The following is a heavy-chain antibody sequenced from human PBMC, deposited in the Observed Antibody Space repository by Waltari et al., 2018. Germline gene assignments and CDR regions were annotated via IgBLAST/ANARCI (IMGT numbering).Heavy chain of an antibody. D-gene: IGHD2-15*01. V-gene: IGHV4-61*02. CDR3: ARSDVVVAAMYNWFDP. Sequence: QVQLQESGPGLVKPSQTLSLTCTVSGGSISSGSYYWSWIRQPAGKGLEWIGRIYTSGSTNYTPTLKSRVTISVDTSKNQFSLKLSSVTAADTAVYYCARSDVVVAAMYNWFDPWGQGTLVTVSS. CDR1: GGSISSGSYY. CDR2: IYTSGST. J-gene: IGHJ5*02.